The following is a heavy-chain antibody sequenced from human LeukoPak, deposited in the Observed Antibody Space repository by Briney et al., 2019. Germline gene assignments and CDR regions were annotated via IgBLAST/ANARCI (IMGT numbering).Heavy chain of an antibody. CDR3: ARDGRDAFDY. Sequence: PGGSLRLSCAASGFTFSSYTMHWVRQAPGQGLEWVAVISYDGSNKYYADSVKGRFTISRDNSKNTLYLQMNSLRAEDTAVYYCARDGRDAFDYWGQGTLVTVSS. V-gene: IGHV3-30-3*01. D-gene: IGHD1-1*01. CDR2: ISYDGSNK. J-gene: IGHJ4*02. CDR1: GFTFSSYT.